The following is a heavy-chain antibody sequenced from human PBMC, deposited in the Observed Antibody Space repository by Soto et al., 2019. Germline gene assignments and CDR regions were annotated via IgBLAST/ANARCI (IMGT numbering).Heavy chain of an antibody. CDR2: ISGGSTTI. CDR3: ARRHWDYXYTMDV. CDR1: GFTFSSYD. D-gene: IGHD7-27*01. V-gene: IGHV3-48*02. Sequence: GGSLRLSCAASGFTFSSYDMNWVRQAPGKGLEWVSYISGGSTTIYYADSVKGRFTISRDNAKNSLYLQMNSLRDKDTAVSYXARRHWDYXYTMDVWGQGTTVTVSS. J-gene: IGHJ6*02.